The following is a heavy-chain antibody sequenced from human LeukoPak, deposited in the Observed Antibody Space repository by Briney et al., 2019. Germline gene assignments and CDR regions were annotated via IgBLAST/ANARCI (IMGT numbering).Heavy chain of an antibody. CDR2: IKQDGSEQ. V-gene: IGHV3-7*01. D-gene: IGHD4-11*01. CDR1: GFTFSSYW. CDR3: ARGGTTVTARDYFDY. Sequence: GGSLTLSCAASGFTFSSYWMSWVRQAPGKGLEWVVNIKQDGSEQYYVDSVKGRFTISRDNAKNSLYLQMISLRAEDTAVYYCARGGTTVTARDYFDYWGQGTLVTVSS. J-gene: IGHJ4*02.